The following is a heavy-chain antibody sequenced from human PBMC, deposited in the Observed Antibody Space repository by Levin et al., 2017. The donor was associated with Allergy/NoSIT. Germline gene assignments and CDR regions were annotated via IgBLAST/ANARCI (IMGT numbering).Heavy chain of an antibody. V-gene: IGHV4-31*03. J-gene: IGHJ2*01. Sequence: SETLSLTCNVSGDSINDGSHYWGWIRQHPGKGLEWIGYIHYSGTAHYNPSLKSRVVISIDPSKSQFSLSLTSLTAADTAVYFCARWIAGSGTIYSYFELWGRGTLVTVSS. CDR1: GDSINDGSHY. D-gene: IGHD1-7*01. CDR3: ARWIAGSGTIYSYFEL. CDR2: IHYSGTA.